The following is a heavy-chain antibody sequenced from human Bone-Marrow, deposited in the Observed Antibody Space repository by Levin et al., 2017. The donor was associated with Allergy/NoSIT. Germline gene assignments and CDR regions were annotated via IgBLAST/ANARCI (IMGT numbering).Heavy chain of an antibody. CDR1: GFTFSSYA. Sequence: GESLKISCAASGFTFSSYAMSWVRQAPGKGLEWVSAISGSGGSTYYADSVKGRFTISRDNSKNTLYLQMNSLRAEDTAVYYCAKNEYYDILTGYYGDAFDIWGQGTMVTVSS. V-gene: IGHV3-23*01. CDR3: AKNEYYDILTGYYGDAFDI. J-gene: IGHJ3*02. D-gene: IGHD3-9*01. CDR2: ISGSGGST.